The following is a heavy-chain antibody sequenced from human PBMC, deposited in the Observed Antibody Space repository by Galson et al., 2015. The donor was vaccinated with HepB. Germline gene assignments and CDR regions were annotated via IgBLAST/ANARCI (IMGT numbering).Heavy chain of an antibody. V-gene: IGHV7-4-1*02. Sequence: SVKVSCKASGYTFTNYAMNWVRQAPGQGLEWMGWINTDTGSPTYAQGFTGRFVFSLDTSVSTAYLQISSLKAEDTAVYYCARGGWGSRGHYDFDIWGQGTMVTVSS. CDR3: ARGGWGSRGHYDFDI. J-gene: IGHJ3*02. D-gene: IGHD7-27*01. CDR1: GYTFTNYA. CDR2: INTDTGSP.